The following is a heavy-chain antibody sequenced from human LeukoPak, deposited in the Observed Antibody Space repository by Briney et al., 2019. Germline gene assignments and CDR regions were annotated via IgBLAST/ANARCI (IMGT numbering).Heavy chain of an antibody. CDR3: ARDVGSSGWPPHYFDY. CDR2: IYTSGST. V-gene: IGHV4-4*07. D-gene: IGHD6-19*01. CDR1: GGSISSYY. J-gene: IGHJ4*02. Sequence: SETLSLTCTVSGGSISSYYWSWIRQPAGKGLVWIGRIYTSGSTNYNPSLKSRVTMSVDTSKNQFSLKLSSVTAADTAVYYCARDVGSSGWPPHYFDYWGQGTLVTVSS.